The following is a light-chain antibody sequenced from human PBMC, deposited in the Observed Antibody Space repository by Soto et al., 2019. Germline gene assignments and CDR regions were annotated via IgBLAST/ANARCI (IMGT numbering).Light chain of an antibody. CDR3: QQRSTSPT. J-gene: IGKJ4*01. Sequence: EIVLTQSPATLSLSPGERATLSCRASQSVSSYLAWYQQKPGQAPRLLIYDASNRATGIPARFSGSGSGTDFTLTISSLEPEDFAVYYCQQRSTSPTLGGGTKVDTK. CDR2: DAS. V-gene: IGKV3-11*01. CDR1: QSVSSY.